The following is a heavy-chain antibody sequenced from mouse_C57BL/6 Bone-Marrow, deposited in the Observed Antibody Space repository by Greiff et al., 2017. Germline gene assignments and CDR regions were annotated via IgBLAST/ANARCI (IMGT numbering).Heavy chain of an antibody. CDR2: ISNGGGST. Sequence: EVQRVESGGGLVQPGGSLKLSCAASGFTFSDYYMYWVRQTPEKRLEWVAYISNGGGSTYYPDTVKGRFTISRDNAKNTLYLQMSRLKSEDTAMYYCAGYGSSPYAMDYWGQGTSVTVSS. J-gene: IGHJ4*01. CDR3: AGYGSSPYAMDY. D-gene: IGHD1-1*01. CDR1: GFTFSDYY. V-gene: IGHV5-12*01.